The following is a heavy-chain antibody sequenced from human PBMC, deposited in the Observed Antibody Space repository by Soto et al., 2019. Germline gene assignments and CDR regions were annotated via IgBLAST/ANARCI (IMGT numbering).Heavy chain of an antibody. CDR2: VNPRDGTP. D-gene: IGHD4-4*01. CDR1: GYTFSDYY. CDR3: GRDRWEMTTSTSDY. J-gene: IGHJ4*02. V-gene: IGHV1-46*01. Sequence: GASVKVSCKTSGYTFSDYYIHWIRQAPGQGLEWMGIVNPRDGTPRYEEKFQGRLTITKDTSTSTVHMELSSLRSEDTAIYFCGRDRWEMTTSTSDYWGQGTLVTVSS.